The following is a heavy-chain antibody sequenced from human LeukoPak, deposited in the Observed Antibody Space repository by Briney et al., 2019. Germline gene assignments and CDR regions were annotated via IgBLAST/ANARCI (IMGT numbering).Heavy chain of an antibody. V-gene: IGHV3-48*03. CDR2: ISSSGSTI. CDR1: GFTFSSYE. CDR3: AKELGIAAPCLDY. D-gene: IGHD6-13*01. Sequence: GGSLRLSCAASGFTFSSYEMNWVRQAPGKGLEWVSYISSSGSTIYYADSVKGRFTISRDNSKNTLYLQMNSLRAEDTAVYYCAKELGIAAPCLDYWGQGTLVTVSS. J-gene: IGHJ4*02.